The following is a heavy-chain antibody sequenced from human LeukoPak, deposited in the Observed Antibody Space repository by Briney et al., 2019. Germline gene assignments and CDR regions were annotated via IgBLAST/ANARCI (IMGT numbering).Heavy chain of an antibody. CDR3: ARGRSAAAGDRGVSWFDP. J-gene: IGHJ5*02. CDR2: INPSGGST. V-gene: IGHV1-46*01. Sequence: ASVKVPCKASGYTFTSYYMHWVRQAPGQGLEWMGIINPSGGSTSYAQKFQGRVTMTRDMSTSTVYMELSSLRSEDTAVYYCARGRSAAAGDRGVSWFDPWGQGTLVTVSS. D-gene: IGHD6-13*01. CDR1: GYTFTSYY.